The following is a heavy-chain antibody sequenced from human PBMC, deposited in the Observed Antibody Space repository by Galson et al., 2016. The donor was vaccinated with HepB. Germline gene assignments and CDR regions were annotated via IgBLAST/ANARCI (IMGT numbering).Heavy chain of an antibody. Sequence: SLRLSCAASGFTFSSYWMSWVRQAPGKGLEWVANIKQDEGEKYYMDSVKGRFTISRDNAKNSLYLQMNGLRGEDTAVYYCGRGSEVTVIDHWGQGTLVTVSS. CDR2: IKQDEGEK. V-gene: IGHV3-7*04. D-gene: IGHD2-21*02. CDR1: GFTFSSYW. CDR3: GRGSEVTVIDH. J-gene: IGHJ4*02.